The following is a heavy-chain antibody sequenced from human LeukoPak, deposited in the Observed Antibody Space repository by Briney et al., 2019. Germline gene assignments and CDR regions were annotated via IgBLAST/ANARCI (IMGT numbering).Heavy chain of an antibody. D-gene: IGHD2-2*01. CDR2: INHSGST. CDR1: GGSFSGYY. J-gene: IGHJ5*02. V-gene: IGHV4-34*01. CDR3: AEKYCSSTSCQYNWFDP. Sequence: SETLSLTCAVYGGSFSGYYLSWIRQPPGKGLEWIGEINHSGSTNYNPSLKSRVTISVDTSKNQFSLKLSSVTAADTAVYYCAEKYCSSTSCQYNWFDPWGQGTLVTVSS.